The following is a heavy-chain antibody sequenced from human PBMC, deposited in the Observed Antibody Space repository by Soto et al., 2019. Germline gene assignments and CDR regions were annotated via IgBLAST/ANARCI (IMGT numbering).Heavy chain of an antibody. D-gene: IGHD6-6*01. Sequence: ASVKVSCKASGYTFTSYYMHWVRQAPGQGLERMGIINPSGGSTSYAQKFQGGVTMTRDTSTSTVYMELSSLRSEDTAVYYCARVAEYSSSSPEPRRDVWGQGTTVTVSS. CDR1: GYTFTSYY. CDR2: INPSGGST. V-gene: IGHV1-46*01. J-gene: IGHJ6*02. CDR3: ARVAEYSSSSPEPRRDV.